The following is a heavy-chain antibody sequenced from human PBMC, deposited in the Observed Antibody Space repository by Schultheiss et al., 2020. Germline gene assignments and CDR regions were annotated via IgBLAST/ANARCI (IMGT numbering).Heavy chain of an antibody. CDR2: SSSSSSYI. CDR3: AREGGTANDAFDI. Sequence: GGSLRLSCAASGFTFSSYSMNWVRQAPGKGLEWVSSSSSSSSYIYYADSVKGRFTISRDNAKNSLYLQMNSLRAEDTAVYYCAREGGTANDAFDIWGQGTMVTVSS. CDR1: GFTFSSYS. V-gene: IGHV3-21*01. J-gene: IGHJ3*02. D-gene: IGHD5-18*01.